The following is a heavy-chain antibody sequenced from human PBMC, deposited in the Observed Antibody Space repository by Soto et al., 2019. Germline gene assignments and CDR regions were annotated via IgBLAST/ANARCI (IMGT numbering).Heavy chain of an antibody. J-gene: IGHJ3*02. CDR1: GGSISSGGYY. CDR2: IYYSGST. CDR3: ARRSWGVDAFDI. D-gene: IGHD3-16*01. Sequence: SETLSLTCTVSGGSISSGGYYWSWIRQHPGKGLEWIGYIYYSGSTYYNPSLKSRVTISVDTSKNQFSLKLSSVTAADTAVYYCARRSWGVDAFDIWGQGTMVTVSS. V-gene: IGHV4-31*03.